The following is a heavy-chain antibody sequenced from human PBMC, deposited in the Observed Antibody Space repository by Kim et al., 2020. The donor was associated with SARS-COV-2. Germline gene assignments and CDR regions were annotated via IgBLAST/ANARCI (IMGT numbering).Heavy chain of an antibody. D-gene: IGHD6-13*01. J-gene: IGHJ5*02. Sequence: SAQKLQGRVTMTTDTSTRTAYMELRSLRSDDTAVYYCARDSSSWYNWFDPWGQGTLVTVSS. V-gene: IGHV1-18*01. CDR3: ARDSSSWYNWFDP.